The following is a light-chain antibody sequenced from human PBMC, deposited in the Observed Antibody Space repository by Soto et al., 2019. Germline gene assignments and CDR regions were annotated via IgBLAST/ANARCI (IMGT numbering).Light chain of an antibody. CDR2: GAS. V-gene: IGKV3-20*01. CDR3: QQYGSSVWT. CDR1: QSVSSTY. Sequence: EIVLTQSPGTLSLSPGERATLSCRASQSVSSTYLAWYQQKPGQAPRLLIYGASSRATAIPDRFSGSGSETDFTLTISRLEPEDFAVYFCQQYGSSVWTFGQGTWVEIK. J-gene: IGKJ1*01.